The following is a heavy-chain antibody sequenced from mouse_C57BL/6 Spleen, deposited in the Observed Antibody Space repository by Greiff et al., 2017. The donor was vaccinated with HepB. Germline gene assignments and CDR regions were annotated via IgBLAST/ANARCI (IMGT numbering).Heavy chain of an antibody. CDR3: ARRGSNYRYFDV. J-gene: IGHJ1*03. CDR2: IDPSDSYT. D-gene: IGHD2-5*01. CDR1: GYTFTSYW. Sequence: QVQLQQPGAELVMPGASVKLSCKASGYTFTSYWMHWVKQRPGQGLEWIGEIDPSDSYTNYNQKFKGKSTLTVDKSSSTAYMQLSSLTSEDSAVYYCARRGSNYRYFDVWGTGTTVTVSS. V-gene: IGHV1-69*01.